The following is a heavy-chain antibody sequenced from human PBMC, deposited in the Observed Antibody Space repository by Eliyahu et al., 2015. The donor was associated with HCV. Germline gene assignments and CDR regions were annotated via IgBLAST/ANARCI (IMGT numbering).Heavy chain of an antibody. CDR2: IYWNDDK. CDR1: GFSLTSSGEG. J-gene: IGHJ2*01. D-gene: IGHD3-10*01. Sequence: QITLEESGPTLMKPTQTLTLTCSFSGFSLTSSGEGVGWIRQPPGKALEWLALIYWNDDKTYSPSLKSRLTITKDSSKNQVVLTLTNVDPVDTATYYCAHSIWGLYASGTYLHWHFDLWGRGTLVTVSS. CDR3: AHSIWGLYASGTYLHWHFDL. V-gene: IGHV2-5*01.